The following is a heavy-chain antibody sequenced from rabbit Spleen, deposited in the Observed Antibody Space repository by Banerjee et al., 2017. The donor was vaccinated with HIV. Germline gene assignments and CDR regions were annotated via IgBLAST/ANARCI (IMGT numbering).Heavy chain of an antibody. D-gene: IGHD3-1*01. CDR1: GFSLTYNYV. CDR2: INTISGGA. J-gene: IGHJ6*01. CDR3: ARDLPGVVGWNFGL. Sequence: QHQLVESGGGLVKPGASLTLTCKASGFSLTYNYVMCWVRQAPGKGLEWIACINTISGGAVYATWAKGRFTISGASWTTVSLQMTSLTAADTAIYFCARDLPGVVGWNFGLWGPGTLVTVS. V-gene: IGHV1S45*01.